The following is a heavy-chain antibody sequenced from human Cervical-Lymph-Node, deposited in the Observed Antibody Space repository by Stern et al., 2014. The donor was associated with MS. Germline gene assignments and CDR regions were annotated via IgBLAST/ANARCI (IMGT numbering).Heavy chain of an antibody. J-gene: IGHJ3*02. CDR1: GFNFKNYW. V-gene: IGHV3-74*03. D-gene: IGHD1-26*01. Sequence: EVQLVESGGGLVQPGGSLRLSCAASGFNFKNYWMHWVRQVPGKGLEWVSRVDGNGSSVTYADSVKGRFAISRDNAKKTLYLHMNRLRAEDTAVYYCTKDPRIVGPRGDAFDIWGRGTMVTVSS. CDR2: VDGNGSSV. CDR3: TKDPRIVGPRGDAFDI.